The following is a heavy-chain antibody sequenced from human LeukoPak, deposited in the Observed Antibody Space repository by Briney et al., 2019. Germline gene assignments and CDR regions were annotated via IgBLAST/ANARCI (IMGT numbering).Heavy chain of an antibody. V-gene: IGHV3-21*01. CDR2: ISSSSSYI. D-gene: IGHD2-2*01. CDR3: AREQGGIVVVPAASFDY. Sequence: GGSLRLSCAASGGTINSYSRNWIRQAPGKGLEWVSSISSSSSYIYYADSVKGRFTISRDNAKNSLYLQMTSLRAADTPVYYCAREQGGIVVVPAASFDYWGQGTLVTVSS. CDR1: GGTINSYS. J-gene: IGHJ4*02.